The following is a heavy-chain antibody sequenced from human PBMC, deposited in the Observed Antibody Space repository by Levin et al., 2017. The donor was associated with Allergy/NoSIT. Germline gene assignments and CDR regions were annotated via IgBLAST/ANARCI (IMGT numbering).Heavy chain of an antibody. Sequence: PSETLSLTCTVSGGSISSSSYYWGWIRQPPGKGLEWIGSIYYSGSTYYNPSLKSRVTISVDTSKNQFSLKLSSVTAADTAVYYCARRRRGSSPYIDYWGQGTLVTVSS. D-gene: IGHD2-2*01. J-gene: IGHJ4*02. CDR2: IYYSGST. CDR1: GGSISSSSYY. V-gene: IGHV4-39*01. CDR3: ARRRRGSSPYIDY.